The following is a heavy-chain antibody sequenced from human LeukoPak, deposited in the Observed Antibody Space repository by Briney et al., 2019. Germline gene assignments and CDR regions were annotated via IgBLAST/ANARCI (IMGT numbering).Heavy chain of an antibody. V-gene: IGHV3-21*01. Sequence: GGSLRLSCVVSGFTFNRCWMNWVRQAPGKGLEWISCVGRDGSIHYADSVKGRITISRDNAKNSLFLQMNSLRAEDTAIYYCARRYYDTTGYAFDIWGQGTMVTVSS. J-gene: IGHJ3*02. CDR1: GFTFNRCW. CDR2: VGRDGSI. CDR3: ARRYYDTTGYAFDI. D-gene: IGHD3-22*01.